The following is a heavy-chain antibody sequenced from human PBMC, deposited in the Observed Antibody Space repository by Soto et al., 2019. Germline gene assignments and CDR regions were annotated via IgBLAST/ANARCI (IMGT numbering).Heavy chain of an antibody. CDR1: GGSISSGGYY. D-gene: IGHD3-22*01. J-gene: IGHJ5*02. Sequence: QVQLQESGPGLVKPSQTLSLTCTVSGGSISSGGYYWSWIRQHPGKGLEWIGYIYYSGSTYYNPLLKSQVTNSADTTKNQFSLKLSSVTAADTAVYYCARGISVYYPLGDWFDPWGQGTLVTVSS. V-gene: IGHV4-31*01. CDR2: IYYSGST. CDR3: ARGISVYYPLGDWFDP.